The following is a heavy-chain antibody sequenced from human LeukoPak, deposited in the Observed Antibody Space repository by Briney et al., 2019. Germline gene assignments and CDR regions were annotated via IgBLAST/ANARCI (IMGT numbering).Heavy chain of an antibody. J-gene: IGHJ5*02. CDR1: GFTFSSYE. Sequence: GGSLRLSCAASGFTFSSYEMNWVRQAPGKGLEWVSYISSSGSTIYYADSVKGRFTISRDNAKNSLYLQMNSLRAEDTAVYYCATGYCSGGSCPGGWFDPWGQGTLVTVSS. D-gene: IGHD2-15*01. V-gene: IGHV3-48*03. CDR2: ISSSGSTI. CDR3: ATGYCSGGSCPGGWFDP.